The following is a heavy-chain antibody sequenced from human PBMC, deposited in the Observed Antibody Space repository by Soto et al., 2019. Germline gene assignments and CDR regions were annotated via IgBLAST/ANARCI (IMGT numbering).Heavy chain of an antibody. V-gene: IGHV2-5*02. D-gene: IGHD1-20*01. J-gene: IGHJ5*02. Sequence: QITLKESGPTLVKPTQTLTLTCTFSGFSLSTNGVGVGWIRQSPGKALQWLALIYWDDDKRYNPSLQSRLTVPQVTSKNQVVLIMTDMDPVDTATYYCAHRGVITYAAGFDPWGQGTLVTVSS. CDR3: AHRGVITYAAGFDP. CDR1: GFSLSTNGVG. CDR2: IYWDDDK.